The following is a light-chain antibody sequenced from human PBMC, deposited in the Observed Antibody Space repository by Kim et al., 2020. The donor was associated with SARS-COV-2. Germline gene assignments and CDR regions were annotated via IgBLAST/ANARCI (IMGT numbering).Light chain of an antibody. Sequence: AIQMTQSPSSLSASVGDRVTITCRASQGIRNHLGWYQQKPGRAPNLLIYATSTLQSGVPSRFSGSGSGTAFTLTISSLQPEDVATYYCLQDYDYPLTFGGGTKVDSK. CDR2: ATS. J-gene: IGKJ4*01. CDR3: LQDYDYPLT. CDR1: QGIRNH. V-gene: IGKV1-6*01.